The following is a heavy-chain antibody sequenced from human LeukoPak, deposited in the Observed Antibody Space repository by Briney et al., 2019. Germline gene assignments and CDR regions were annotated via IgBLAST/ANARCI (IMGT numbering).Heavy chain of an antibody. D-gene: IGHD6-19*01. CDR3: ARGKAVAGTLGFGY. CDR1: CGSFSGYY. CDR2: INHSGST. V-gene: IGHV4-34*01. J-gene: IGHJ4*02. Sequence: SETLSLTCAVYCGSFSGYYWSWIRQPPGKGLEWIGEINHSGSTNYNPSLKSRVPISVDTSKNQFSLKLSSVTAADTAVYYCARGKAVAGTLGFGYWGQGTLVTVSS.